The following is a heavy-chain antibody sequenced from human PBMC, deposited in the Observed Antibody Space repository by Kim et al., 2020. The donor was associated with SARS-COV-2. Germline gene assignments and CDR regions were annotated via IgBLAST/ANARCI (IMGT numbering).Heavy chain of an antibody. CDR1: GYTFTSYY. J-gene: IGHJ6*02. V-gene: IGHV1-46*01. CDR2: INPSGGST. D-gene: IGHD3-16*02. CDR3: ARDAGITFGGVIVTSPGYYGMDV. Sequence: ASVKVSCKASGYTFTSYYMHWVRQAPGQGLEWMGIINPSGGSTSYAQKFQGRVTMTRDTSTSTVYMELSSLRSEDTAVYYCARDAGITFGGVIVTSPGYYGMDVWGQGTTVTVSS.